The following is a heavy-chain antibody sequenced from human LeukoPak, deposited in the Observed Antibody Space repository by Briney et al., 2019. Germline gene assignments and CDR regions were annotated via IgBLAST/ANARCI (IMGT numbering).Heavy chain of an antibody. J-gene: IGHJ4*02. CDR3: SRSDGASDFDY. CDR2: TYYRSKYYN. D-gene: IGHD5-24*01. CDR1: GYSFSSNRAS. Sequence: SQALSLTCAISGYSFSSNRASWTWIRQSPSRGLEWLVRTYYRSKYYNDYAVSLKSLISINPDTSKNQFSQQLNSVTPEDTAVYYCSRSDGASDFDYWGEGTLVTV. V-gene: IGHV6-1*01.